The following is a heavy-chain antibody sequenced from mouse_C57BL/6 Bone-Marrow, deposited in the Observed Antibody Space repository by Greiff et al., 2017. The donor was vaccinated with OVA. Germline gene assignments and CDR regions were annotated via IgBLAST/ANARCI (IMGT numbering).Heavy chain of an antibody. CDR2: ISSGSSTI. CDR1: GFTFSDYG. Sequence: EVKLVESGGGLVKPGGSLKLSCAASGFTFSDYGMHWVRQAPEKGLEWVAYISSGSSTIYYADTVKGRFTISRDNAKNTLFLQMTSLRSEDTAMYYCARPDGYLYAMDYWGQGTSVTVSS. D-gene: IGHD2-3*01. V-gene: IGHV5-17*01. CDR3: ARPDGYLYAMDY. J-gene: IGHJ4*01.